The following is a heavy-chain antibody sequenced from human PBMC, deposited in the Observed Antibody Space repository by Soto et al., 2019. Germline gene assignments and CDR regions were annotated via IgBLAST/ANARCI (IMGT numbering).Heavy chain of an antibody. Sequence: VASVKVSCKASGGTFSSYAISWVRQAPGQGLEWMGGIIPIFGTANYAQKFQGRVTITADESTSTAYMELSSLRSEDTAVYYCACPGYSYGTQNYYGMDVWGQGTTVTVSS. J-gene: IGHJ6*02. CDR1: GGTFSSYA. CDR2: IIPIFGTA. CDR3: ACPGYSYGTQNYYGMDV. D-gene: IGHD5-18*01. V-gene: IGHV1-69*13.